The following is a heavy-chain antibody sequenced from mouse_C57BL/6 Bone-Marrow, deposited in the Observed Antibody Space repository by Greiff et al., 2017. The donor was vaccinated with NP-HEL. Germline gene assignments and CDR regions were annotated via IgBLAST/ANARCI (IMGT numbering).Heavy chain of an antibody. Sequence: QVQLQQPGAELVKPGASVKLSCKASGYTFTSYWMHWVKQRPGQGLEWIGMIHPNSGSTNYNEKFKSKATLTVDKSSSTAYMQLSSLTSEDSAVYYGARSGITTVVGRGYFDYWGQGTTLTVSS. D-gene: IGHD1-1*01. V-gene: IGHV1-64*01. CDR1: GYTFTSYW. CDR2: IHPNSGST. CDR3: ARSGITTVVGRGYFDY. J-gene: IGHJ2*01.